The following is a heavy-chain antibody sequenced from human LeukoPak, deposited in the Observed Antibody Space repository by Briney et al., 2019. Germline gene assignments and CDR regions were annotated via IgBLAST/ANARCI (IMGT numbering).Heavy chain of an antibody. CDR2: IRQDGGED. J-gene: IGHJ4*02. CDR3: ARAAYDSSGYLTL. V-gene: IGHV3-7*01. CDR1: GFTFSNYW. Sequence: QPGGSLRLSCAASGFTFSNYWMGWVRHAPGRGLEWVANIRQDGGEDHYVDSVKGRFTISRDNSKNTLFLQMNSLRAEDTAVYYCARAAYDSSGYLTLWGQGTLVTVSS. D-gene: IGHD3-22*01.